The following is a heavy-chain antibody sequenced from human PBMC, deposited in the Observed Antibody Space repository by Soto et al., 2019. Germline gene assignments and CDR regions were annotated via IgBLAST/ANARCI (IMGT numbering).Heavy chain of an antibody. D-gene: IGHD3-22*01. Sequence: QVHLVQSGAEVKKPGASVKVSCKASGYTFTGNAMHWVRQAPGQRLEWMGWINTGNGNTKYSQKFQGRVTISRDTSATTTYMKLSSLRFEDTAVYYCATEGYDSSSYPLGYWGQGTLVTGSS. J-gene: IGHJ4*02. CDR2: INTGNGNT. V-gene: IGHV1-3*04. CDR1: GYTFTGNA. CDR3: ATEGYDSSSYPLGY.